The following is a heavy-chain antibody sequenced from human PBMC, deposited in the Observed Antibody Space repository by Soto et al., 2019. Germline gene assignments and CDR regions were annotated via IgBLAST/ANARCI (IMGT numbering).Heavy chain of an antibody. CDR2: ISYDGSKE. V-gene: IGHV3-30-3*01. D-gene: IGHD3-16*01. J-gene: IGHJ4*02. CDR1: GFTFSSYA. CDR3: AREGQYDSDPGY. Sequence: QVQLVESGGGVVQPGRSLRLSCAASGFTFSSYAMHWVRQAPGKGLEWVAVISYDGSKEYYADSVKGRFTISRDNSKNPLYMQMNSLRAEDTAVYYCAREGQYDSDPGYWCQGTLVTVS.